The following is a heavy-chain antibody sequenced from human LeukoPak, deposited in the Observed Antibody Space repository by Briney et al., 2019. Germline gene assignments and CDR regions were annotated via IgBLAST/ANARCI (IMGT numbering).Heavy chain of an antibody. V-gene: IGHV4-39*07. J-gene: IGHJ3*02. CDR1: GGSISSSSYY. D-gene: IGHD6-19*01. Sequence: SETLSLTCTVSGGSISSSSYYWGWIRQPPGKGLEWIGSIYYSGSTCYNPSLKSRVTISVDTTKNQFSLKLSSVTAADTAVYYCARDGGWYYAFDIWGQGTMVTVSS. CDR3: ARDGGWYYAFDI. CDR2: IYYSGST.